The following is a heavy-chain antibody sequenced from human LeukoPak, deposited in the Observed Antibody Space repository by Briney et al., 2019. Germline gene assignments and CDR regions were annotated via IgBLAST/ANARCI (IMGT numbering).Heavy chain of an antibody. V-gene: IGHV4-59*08. CDR3: ASLRGYSYGFLFDY. CDR2: IYYSGST. J-gene: IGHJ4*02. CDR1: GGSISSYY. Sequence: PSETLSLTCTVSGGSISSYYWSWIRQPPGKGLEWIGYIYYSGSTGYNPSLKRRVTISVDTSKNQFSLKLSSVTAADTAVYYCASLRGYSYGFLFDYWGQGTLVTVSS. D-gene: IGHD5-18*01.